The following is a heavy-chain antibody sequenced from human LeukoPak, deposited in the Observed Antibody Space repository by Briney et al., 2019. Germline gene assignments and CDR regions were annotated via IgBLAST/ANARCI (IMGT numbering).Heavy chain of an antibody. CDR1: GYTFTSYD. CDR2: MNPNSGNT. CDR3: ASDYYGSGSYLD. V-gene: IGHV1-8*01. J-gene: IGHJ4*02. D-gene: IGHD3-10*01. Sequence: GASVKVSCKASGYTFTSYDINWVRQATGQGLEWMGWMNPNSGNTGYAQKFQGRVTMTRNTSISTAYMELSSLRSEDMAVYYCASDYYGSGSYLDWGQGTLVTVSS.